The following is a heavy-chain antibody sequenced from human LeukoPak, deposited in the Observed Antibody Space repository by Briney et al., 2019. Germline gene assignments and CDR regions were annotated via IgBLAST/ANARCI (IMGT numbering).Heavy chain of an antibody. V-gene: IGHV1-18*01. CDR2: ISAYNGNT. J-gene: IGHJ4*02. CDR3: ARGRYSGYVFDY. Sequence: ASVKVSCKASGYTFTSYGISWVRQAPGQGLEWMGWISAYNGNTNYAQKLQGRVTMTTDTSTSTAYMELRRLRSDDSAVYYCARGRYSGYVFDYWGQGTLVTVSS. D-gene: IGHD5-12*01. CDR1: GYTFTSYG.